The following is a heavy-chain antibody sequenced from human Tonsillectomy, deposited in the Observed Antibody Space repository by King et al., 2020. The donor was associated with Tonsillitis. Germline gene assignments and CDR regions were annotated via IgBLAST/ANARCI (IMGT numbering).Heavy chain of an antibody. CDR2: MSYDGSNK. Sequence: VQLVESGGGVVQPGRSLRLSCAASGFTFRTYAMYWVRQAPGKGLEWVAVMSYDGSNKYYADSVKGRFTISRDNSKNTLYLQMNSRRVEDTAVYYCARDTVGVNYGTRYYYIGTDVWGQGTTVTVSS. CDR1: GFTFRTYA. V-gene: IGHV3-30*14. D-gene: IGHD3-22*01. CDR3: ARDTVGVNYGTRYYYIGTDV. J-gene: IGHJ6*02.